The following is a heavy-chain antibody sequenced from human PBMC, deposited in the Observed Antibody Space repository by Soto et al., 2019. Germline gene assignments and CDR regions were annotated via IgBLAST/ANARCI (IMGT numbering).Heavy chain of an antibody. V-gene: IGHV1-2*02. CDR2: INPKSGGP. Sequence: GXSVKVSFKTSGYAFTDYYMHWVRQAPGQGFEWVGGINPKSGGPKYVPKFQGRVTVTRDTSTSTAYTELNRLTSDDTAVYYCASEDCRNTNCLKGFDYWGQGTLVTVSS. CDR1: GYAFTDYY. J-gene: IGHJ4*02. D-gene: IGHD2-15*01. CDR3: ASEDCRNTNCLKGFDY.